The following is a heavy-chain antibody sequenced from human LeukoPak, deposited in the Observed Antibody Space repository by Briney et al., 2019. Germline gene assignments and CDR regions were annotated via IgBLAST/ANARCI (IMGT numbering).Heavy chain of an antibody. D-gene: IGHD5-24*01. CDR3: ARAPLVLQYRWWFDP. Sequence: GGSLRLSCAASGFTFSRYEMNWVRQAPGKGLEWISYISGSGDTIYYADSVKGRFTISRDNAKNSLYLQMNSLRAEDTAVYHCARAPLVLQYRWWFDPWGQGTLVTGSS. V-gene: IGHV3-48*03. J-gene: IGHJ5*02. CDR2: ISGSGDTI. CDR1: GFTFSRYE.